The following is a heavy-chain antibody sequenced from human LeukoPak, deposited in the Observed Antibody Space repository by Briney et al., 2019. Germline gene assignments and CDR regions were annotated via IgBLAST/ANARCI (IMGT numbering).Heavy chain of an antibody. D-gene: IGHD3-22*01. V-gene: IGHV1-2*02. CDR3: ARGDYYDSSGYYYAY. CDR1: GYTFTGYY. Sequence: ASVKVSCKASGYTFTGYYMHWVRQAPGQGLEWMGWINPNSGGTNYAQKFQGRVTMTRDTSISTAYMELSRLRSDDTAVYYCARGDYYDSSGYYYAYWGQGTLATVSS. CDR2: INPNSGGT. J-gene: IGHJ4*02.